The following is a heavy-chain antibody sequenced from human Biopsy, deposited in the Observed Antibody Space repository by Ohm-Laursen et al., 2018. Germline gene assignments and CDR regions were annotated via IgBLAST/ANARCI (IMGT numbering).Heavy chain of an antibody. Sequence: SLRLSCAASGFTFSSFSMNWVRQAPGKGLEWISYINEVSSHINDADSVRGRFTVARDIAKNSLYLQLNSLRVEDTAVYYCARDSSRRAREGGMDVWGQGTTVTVSS. J-gene: IGHJ6*02. V-gene: IGHV3-21*01. CDR2: INEVSSHI. CDR1: GFTFSSFS. CDR3: ARDSSRRAREGGMDV. D-gene: IGHD6-6*01.